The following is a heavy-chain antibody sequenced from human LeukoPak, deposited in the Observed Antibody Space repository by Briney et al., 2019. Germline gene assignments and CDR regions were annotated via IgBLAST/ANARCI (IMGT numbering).Heavy chain of an antibody. V-gene: IGHV3-21*01. CDR2: ISSSSSYI. J-gene: IGHJ5*02. CDR1: GFTFSSYS. CDR3: ARDAVGYYGSGSYPNWFDP. D-gene: IGHD3-10*01. Sequence: GGSLRLSCAASGFTFSSYSMNWVRQAPGKGLEWVSSISSSSSYIYYADSVKGRFTISRDNAKNSLYLQMNSLRAEDTAVNYCARDAVGYYGSGSYPNWFDPWGQGTLVTVSS.